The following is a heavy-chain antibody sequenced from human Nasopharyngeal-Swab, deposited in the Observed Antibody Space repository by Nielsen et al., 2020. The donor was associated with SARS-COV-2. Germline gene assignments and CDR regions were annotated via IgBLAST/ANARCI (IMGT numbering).Heavy chain of an antibody. J-gene: IGHJ6*03. D-gene: IGHD3-10*01. CDR2: ISGSGGST. Sequence: WIRQPPGKGLEWVSAISGSGGSTYYAGSVKGRFTISRDNSKNTLYLQMNSLRAEDTAVYYCAKAGVRGVITHYYYYYMDVWGKGTTVTVSS. CDR3: AKAGVRGVITHYYYYYMDV. V-gene: IGHV3-23*01.